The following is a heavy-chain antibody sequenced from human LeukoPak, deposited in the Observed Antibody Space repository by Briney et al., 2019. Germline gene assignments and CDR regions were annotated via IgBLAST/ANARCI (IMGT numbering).Heavy chain of an antibody. CDR2: IYYSGST. CDR3: ARDIAAAGLLDY. Sequence: SETLSLTCTVSGGSISSYYWSWIRQPPGKGLEWIGYIYYSGSTNYNPSLKSRVTISVDTSKNQFSLKLCSVTAADTAVYYCARDIAAAGLLDYWGQGTLVTVSS. D-gene: IGHD6-13*01. V-gene: IGHV4-59*01. CDR1: GGSISSYY. J-gene: IGHJ4*02.